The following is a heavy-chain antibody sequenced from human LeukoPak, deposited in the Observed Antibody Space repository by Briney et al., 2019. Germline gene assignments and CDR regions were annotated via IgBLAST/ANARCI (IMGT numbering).Heavy chain of an antibody. CDR2: ISYEGSVT. D-gene: IGHD5-24*01. Sequence: PGGSLRLSCAASGFTFSNYAFHWVRQPPGKGLEWAAVISYEGSVTYYADSVKGRFTISRDNSKNTLYLQMNSLRAEDTAVYYCAREARDGYNYGWFDPWGQGTLVTVSS. J-gene: IGHJ5*02. CDR3: AREARDGYNYGWFDP. CDR1: GFTFSNYA. V-gene: IGHV3-30*04.